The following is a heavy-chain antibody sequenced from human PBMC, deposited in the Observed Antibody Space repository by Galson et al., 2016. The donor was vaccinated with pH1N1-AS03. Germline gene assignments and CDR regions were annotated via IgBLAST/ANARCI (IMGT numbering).Heavy chain of an antibody. J-gene: IGHJ4*02. V-gene: IGHV3-23*01. D-gene: IGHD5-18*01. CDR1: GFTFSTYA. CDR3: ANPRASGTTMVTRLDY. Sequence: PRLSCAASGFTFSTYAMGWVRQAPGKGLEWVSSISGADLSTYYADSVKGRFTVSRDNSKNTLDLQMNGLRAEDTAIYYCANPRASGTTMVTRLDYWGQGILVTVSS. CDR2: ISGADLST.